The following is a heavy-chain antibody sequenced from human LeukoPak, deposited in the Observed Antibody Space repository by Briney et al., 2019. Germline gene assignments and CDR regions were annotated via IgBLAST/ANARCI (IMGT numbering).Heavy chain of an antibody. V-gene: IGHV3-23*01. CDR1: GFTFSNYA. CDR2: ISGGGGTT. D-gene: IGHD3-22*01. J-gene: IGHJ4*02. Sequence: GGSLRLSCAASGFTFSNYAMSWVRQAPGKGLEWVSAISGGGGTTYYADSVKGRFTISRDNSKNTLYLQMNGLRAEDTAVYYCAKDCYDSSGYYYVYYFDYWGQGTLVTVSS. CDR3: AKDCYDSSGYYYVYYFDY.